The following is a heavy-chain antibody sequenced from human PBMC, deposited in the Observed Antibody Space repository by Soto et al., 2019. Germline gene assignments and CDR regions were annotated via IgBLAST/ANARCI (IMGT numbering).Heavy chain of an antibody. Sequence: PSETLSLTCTVSGVSISSSSYYWGWIRQPPGKGLEWIGSIYYSGSTYYNPSLKSRVTISVDTSKNQFSLKLSSVTAADTAVYYCARGQVVAAQHWGQGTLVTVSS. CDR1: GVSISSSSYY. CDR2: IYYSGST. J-gene: IGHJ4*02. D-gene: IGHD2-15*01. V-gene: IGHV4-39*07. CDR3: ARGQVVAAQH.